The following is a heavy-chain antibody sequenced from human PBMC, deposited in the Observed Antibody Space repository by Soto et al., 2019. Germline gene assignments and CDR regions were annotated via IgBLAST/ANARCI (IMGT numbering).Heavy chain of an antibody. CDR1: GFTFSSYA. V-gene: IGHV3-23*01. CDR3: AKNGMDSSSWYSKKPYYFDY. D-gene: IGHD6-13*01. J-gene: IGHJ4*02. Sequence: EVQLLESGGGLVQPGGSLRLSCAASGFTFSSYAMSWVRQAPGKGLEWVSAISGSGGSTYYADSVKGRFTISRDNSKNTLYLQMNSLRAEDTAVCYCAKNGMDSSSWYSKKPYYFDYWGQGTLVTVSS. CDR2: ISGSGGST.